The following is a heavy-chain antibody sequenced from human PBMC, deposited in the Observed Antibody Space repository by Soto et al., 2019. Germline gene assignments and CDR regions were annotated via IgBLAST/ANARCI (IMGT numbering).Heavy chain of an antibody. V-gene: IGHV1-69*01. CDR1: GATFGSIA. CDR2: IIPIFGTA. CDR3: ARVDPGGIAAAGIPNWYFDL. D-gene: IGHD6-13*01. Sequence: QGRLLRSGAEATKPGPPVKVSCKASGATFGSIATSWVRLAPGQGLEGTGGIIPIFGTANSAQKFQGRVTITADESTSTAYMELSSLRSEDTAVYYCARVDPGGIAAAGIPNWYFDLWGRGTLVTVSS. J-gene: IGHJ2*01.